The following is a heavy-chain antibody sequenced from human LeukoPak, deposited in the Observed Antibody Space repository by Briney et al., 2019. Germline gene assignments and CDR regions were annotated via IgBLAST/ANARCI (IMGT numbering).Heavy chain of an antibody. CDR2: IYSDNT. D-gene: IGHD4/OR15-4a*01. Sequence: GGSLRLSCAASGFTFSHAWMSWVRQAPGKGVECGSFIYSDNTHYSDSVKGRFTISRDNSKNPLYLQMHSLRAEDTAVYYCARXAGAYSHPYDYWGQGTLVTVSS. V-gene: IGHV3-53*01. CDR3: ARXAGAYSHPYDY. J-gene: IGHJ4*02. CDR1: GFTFSHAW.